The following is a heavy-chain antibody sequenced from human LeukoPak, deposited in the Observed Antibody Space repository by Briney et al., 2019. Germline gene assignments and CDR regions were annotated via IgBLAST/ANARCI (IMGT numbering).Heavy chain of an antibody. J-gene: IGHJ5*02. D-gene: IGHD2-15*01. Sequence: HGESLKISCKGSGYSFTSYWIGWVRQMPGKGLEWMGIIYPGDSDTRYSPSFQGQVTISADKSISTAYLQWSSLKASDTAMYYCARDGCSGGSCYSINWFDPWGQGTLVTVSS. V-gene: IGHV5-51*01. CDR3: ARDGCSGGSCYSINWFDP. CDR1: GYSFTSYW. CDR2: IYPGDSDT.